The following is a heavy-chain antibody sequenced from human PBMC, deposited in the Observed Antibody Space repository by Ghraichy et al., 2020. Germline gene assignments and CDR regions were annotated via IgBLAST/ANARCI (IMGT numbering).Heavy chain of an antibody. CDR1: GGSISSYY. CDR3: ARAVLSMDMTNWFDP. J-gene: IGHJ5*02. Sequence: SETLSLTCTVSGGSISSYYWSWIRQPPGKGLEWIGYIYYSGSTNYNPSLKSRVTISVDTSKNQFSLKLSSVTAADTAVYYCARAVLSMDMTNWFDPWGQGTLVTVSS. CDR2: IYYSGST. V-gene: IGHV4-59*01. D-gene: IGHD3-16*02.